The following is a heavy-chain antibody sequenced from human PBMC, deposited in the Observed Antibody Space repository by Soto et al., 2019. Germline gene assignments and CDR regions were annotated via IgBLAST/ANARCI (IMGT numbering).Heavy chain of an antibody. J-gene: IGHJ4*02. CDR3: ARDRGGGGATVTTSIDY. D-gene: IGHD4-17*01. V-gene: IGHV1-18*01. Sequence: QVQLVQSGAEVKKPGASVKVSCKASGYTFTSYGISWVRQAPGQGLEWMGWISAYNGNTNSGQKPQGRVTMTTDTSTSTGYGELRSRRSDGTAVYYCARDRGGGGATVTTSIDYWGQGTLVTVSS. CDR1: GYTFTSYG. CDR2: ISAYNGNT.